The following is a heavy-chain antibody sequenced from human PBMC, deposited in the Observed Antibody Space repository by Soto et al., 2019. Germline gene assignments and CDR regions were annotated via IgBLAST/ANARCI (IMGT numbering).Heavy chain of an antibody. CDR3: ARDPVPSDAGPVRYPADV. V-gene: IGHV1-46*01. CDR2: INPNGGST. J-gene: IGHJ3*01. D-gene: IGHD2-2*02. Sequence: GASVKVSCKTSGYSFTRYYLHWVRQAPGQGLERMGIINPNGGSTTYSQHFQDRLTLTRDTSANTVYVELSGLTSEDTAIYFCARDPVPSDAGPVRYPADVWGQGTLVTVS. CDR1: GYSFTRYY.